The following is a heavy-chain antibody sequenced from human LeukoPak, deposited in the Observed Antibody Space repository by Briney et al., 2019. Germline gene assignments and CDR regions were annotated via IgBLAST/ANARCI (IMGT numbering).Heavy chain of an antibody. D-gene: IGHD5-12*01. CDR3: ARGKSGSNGYDYILNY. J-gene: IGHJ4*02. CDR2: FSYDGTTK. V-gene: IGHV3-30*01. Sequence: GGSLRLSCAASGFTFSRYAIHWVRQAPGKGLEWVALFSYDGTTKHYAGSVKGRFTVSRDDSKNTLYLQMNSLRAEDTAVYYCARGKSGSNGYDYILNYWGQGTLVTVSS. CDR1: GFTFSRYA.